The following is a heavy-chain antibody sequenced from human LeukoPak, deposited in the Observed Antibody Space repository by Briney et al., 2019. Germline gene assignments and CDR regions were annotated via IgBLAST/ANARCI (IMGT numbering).Heavy chain of an antibody. V-gene: IGHV3-23*01. CDR3: AKELYGNPSGY. CDR1: GFTLRSSA. J-gene: IGHJ4*02. D-gene: IGHD2-8*01. CDR2: ISGDGGAI. Sequence: PGGSLRLSCAVSGFTLRSSAMSWVRQAPGKGLEWVSAISGDGGAISYAASVRGRFTISRDNAKSTLFLQMSSLRAGDTALYYCAKELYGNPSGYWGQGTRVTVSS.